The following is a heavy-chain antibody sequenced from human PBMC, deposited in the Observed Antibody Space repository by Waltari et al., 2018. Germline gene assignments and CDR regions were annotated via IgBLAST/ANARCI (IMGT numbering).Heavy chain of an antibody. CDR3: ARFINYYDSSGYIFY. V-gene: IGHV4-61*02. CDR2: MYTSGSA. Sequence: QVQLQESGPGLVKPSQTLSLTCTVSGGSISSGSYYWSWIRQSAGKGLEWIGRMYTSGSANYSPSLKSRVTISVDTSKNQFSLKLSSVTAADTAVYYCARFINYYDSSGYIFYWGQGTLVTVSS. J-gene: IGHJ4*02. D-gene: IGHD3-22*01. CDR1: GGSISSGSYY.